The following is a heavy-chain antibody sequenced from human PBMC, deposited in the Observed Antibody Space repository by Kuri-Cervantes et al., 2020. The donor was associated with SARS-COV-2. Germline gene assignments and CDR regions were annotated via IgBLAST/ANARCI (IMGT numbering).Heavy chain of an antibody. D-gene: IGHD2-2*02. CDR3: ATGPPYVVPAAIGGGWFDP. Sequence: ASVKVSCKTSGYNFNSYGVTWVRQAPGQGLEWMGWISGYSGNTDYAQRFQDRVILTRDTSTSTAYMELSSLRSEDTAVYYCATGPPYVVPAAIGGGWFDPWGQGTLVTVSS. CDR2: ISGYSGNT. J-gene: IGHJ5*02. CDR1: GYNFNSYG. V-gene: IGHV1-18*01.